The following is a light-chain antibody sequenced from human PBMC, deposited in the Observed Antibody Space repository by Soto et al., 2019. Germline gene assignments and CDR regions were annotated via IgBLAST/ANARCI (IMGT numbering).Light chain of an antibody. V-gene: IGKV3-15*01. Sequence: EIVMTQSPATLSVSPVERATLSCRASQSVSSNLAWYQQKPGQAPRLLIYGASTRATGIPARFSGSGSGTEFTLTISSLQSEDFEVYYCQQYNNWPPWTFGQGTKVEIK. CDR1: QSVSSN. CDR3: QQYNNWPPWT. CDR2: GAS. J-gene: IGKJ1*01.